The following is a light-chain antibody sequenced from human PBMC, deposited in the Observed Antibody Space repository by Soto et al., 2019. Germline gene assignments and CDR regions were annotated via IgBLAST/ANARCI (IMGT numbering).Light chain of an antibody. J-gene: IGLJ1*01. Sequence: QAVVTQEPSLTVSPGGTVTLTCGSSTAPVATGHYAYWFHQKPGQTPRPLIYDTANKFPGTPDRLSGSLRGGKAALTLSGAQPEDEAEYYCLLYIGGDVFGPGTKLTVL. CDR2: DTA. V-gene: IGLV7-46*01. CDR3: LLYIGGDV. CDR1: TAPVATGHY.